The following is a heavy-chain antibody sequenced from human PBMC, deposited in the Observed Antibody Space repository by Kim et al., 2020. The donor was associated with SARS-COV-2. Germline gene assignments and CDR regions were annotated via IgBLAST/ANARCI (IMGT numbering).Heavy chain of an antibody. V-gene: IGHV4-34*01. CDR2: ISHGGST. CDR3: AEYYYDSSAYYGPFDY. CDR1: GGSFSGYY. D-gene: IGHD3-22*01. Sequence: SETLSLTCAVYGGSFSGYYWSWIRQPPGKGLEWIGEISHGGSTNYNPSLKTRVTISVGTSKNQFSLKLSSVTAADTAVYYCAEYYYDSSAYYGPFDYWG. J-gene: IGHJ4*01.